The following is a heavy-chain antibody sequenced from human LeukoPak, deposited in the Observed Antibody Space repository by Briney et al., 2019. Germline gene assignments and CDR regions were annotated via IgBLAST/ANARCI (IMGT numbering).Heavy chain of an antibody. J-gene: IGHJ4*02. CDR1: GISFSNSA. D-gene: IGHD2-8*02. CDR2: IAHHGSNK. CDR3: AKDGSWSCTD. Sequence: GGSLRLSCAASGISFSNSAMHWVRQGPGKGLEWVTYIAHHGSNKYCADSVKGRFTISRDNSKRMLYLQMDSLRADDTALYCCAKDGSWSCTDWGQGTLVTVSS. V-gene: IGHV3-30*02.